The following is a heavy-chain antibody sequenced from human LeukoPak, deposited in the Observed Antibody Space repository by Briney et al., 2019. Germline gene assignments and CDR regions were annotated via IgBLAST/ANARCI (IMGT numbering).Heavy chain of an antibody. D-gene: IGHD5-24*01. V-gene: IGHV1-2*06. Sequence: GASVKVSCKAPGYTFTGYYMHWVRQAPGQGLEWMGRINPNSGGTNYAQKFQGRVTMTRDTSISTAYMELSRLRSDDTAVYYCARVTAEMATITGYYYYMDVWGKGTTVTVSS. J-gene: IGHJ6*03. CDR2: INPNSGGT. CDR1: GYTFTGYY. CDR3: ARVTAEMATITGYYYYMDV.